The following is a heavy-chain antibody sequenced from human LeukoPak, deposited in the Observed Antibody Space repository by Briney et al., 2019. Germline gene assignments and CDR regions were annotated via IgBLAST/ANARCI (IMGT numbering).Heavy chain of an antibody. CDR2: INPNSGGT. J-gene: IGHJ6*02. D-gene: IGHD5-18*01. V-gene: IGHV1-2*02. Sequence: ASVKVSCKASGYTFTGYYMHWVRQAPGQGLEWMGWINPNSGGTNYAQKFQGRVTMTRDTSISTAYMELSRLRSDDTAVCYCARGDTAMVIDYYYYYGMDVWGQGTTVTVSS. CDR3: ARGDTAMVIDYYYYYGMDV. CDR1: GYTFTGYY.